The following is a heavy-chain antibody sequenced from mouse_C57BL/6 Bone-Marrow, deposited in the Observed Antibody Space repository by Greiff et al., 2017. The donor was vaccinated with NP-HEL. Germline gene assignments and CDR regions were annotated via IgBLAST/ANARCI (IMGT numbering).Heavy chain of an antibody. J-gene: IGHJ1*03. CDR2: INPNNGGT. CDR3: ARPLLRYFDV. CDR1: GYTFTDYN. V-gene: IGHV1-18*01. D-gene: IGHD1-1*01. Sequence: EVQLQQSGPELVKPGASVQIPCKASGYTFTDYNMDWVKQSHGKSLEWIGDINPNNGGTIYNQKFKGKATLTVDKSSSTAYMALRSLTSEDTSCYYCARPLLRYFDVWGTGTTVTVSS.